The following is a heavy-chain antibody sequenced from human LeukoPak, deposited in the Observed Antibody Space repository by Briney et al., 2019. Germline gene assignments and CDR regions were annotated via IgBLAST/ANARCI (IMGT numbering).Heavy chain of an antibody. CDR1: GLTFSSYA. V-gene: IGHV3-23*01. D-gene: IGHD2-2*01. CDR2: ISGSGGST. CDR3: AKTPFRVVVPAAMRNWFDP. J-gene: IGHJ5*02. Sequence: GGSPRLSCAASGLTFSSYATGWVRQAPGKGLEWVSAISGSGGSTYYADSVMGRFTISRDNSKNTLYLQMNSLRAEHTAVYYCAKTPFRVVVPAAMRNWFDPWGQGTLVTVSS.